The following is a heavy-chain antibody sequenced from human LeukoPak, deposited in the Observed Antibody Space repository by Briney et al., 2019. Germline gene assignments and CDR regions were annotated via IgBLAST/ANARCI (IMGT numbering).Heavy chain of an antibody. D-gene: IGHD1-26*01. J-gene: IGHJ6*02. V-gene: IGHV3-20*04. CDR1: GFTFDDYG. CDR2: INWNGGST. Sequence: GGSLRLSCEASGFTFDDYGMSCVRQAPGKGLEWVSGINWNGGSTGYADSVKGRFTISRDNAKNSLYLQMNSLRAEDTALYYCARDGRTSSDYYYGMDVWGQGTTVTVSS. CDR3: ARDGRTSSDYYYGMDV.